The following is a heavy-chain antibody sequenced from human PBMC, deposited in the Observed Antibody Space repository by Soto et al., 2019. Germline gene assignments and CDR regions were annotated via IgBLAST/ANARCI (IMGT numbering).Heavy chain of an antibody. CDR2: VHYTASTT. Sequence: PLEILSLTCTVSGGSISSGGYYWSWIRQHPGKEPQWIASVHYTASTTYYNPSLKSRVTISVDTSKNQFSLNLRSVTAADTAIYYCARATPGYPGRAFQIWGQGKMVTVSS. J-gene: IGHJ3*02. CDR3: ARATPGYPGRAFQI. V-gene: IGHV4-39*02. CDR1: GGSISSGGYY. D-gene: IGHD2-15*01.